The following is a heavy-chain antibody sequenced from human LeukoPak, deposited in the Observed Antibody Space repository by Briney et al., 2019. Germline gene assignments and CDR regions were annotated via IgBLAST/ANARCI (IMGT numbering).Heavy chain of an antibody. CDR1: GGSFSGYY. CDR3: ARGRRAARPFRNYYMDV. CDR2: MNHSGST. J-gene: IGHJ6*03. D-gene: IGHD6-6*01. V-gene: IGHV4-34*01. Sequence: AETLSLTCAVYGGSFSGYYWRWIRQPPVKGLEWIGEMNHSGSTTYNRSRKSPVTISVDTSKNQFSLKLSPVTAADTAGYYCARGRRAARPFRNYYMDVWGKGTTVTVSS.